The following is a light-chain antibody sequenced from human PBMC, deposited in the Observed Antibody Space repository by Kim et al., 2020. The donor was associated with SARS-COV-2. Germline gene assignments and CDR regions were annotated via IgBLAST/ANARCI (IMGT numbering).Light chain of an antibody. J-gene: IGKJ2*01. CDR1: QSVLHSPNNKNY. CDR3: QQYYDTPST. Sequence: RATINCKSSQSVLHSPNNKNYLAWYQQKPGQPPKLLIYWASTRESGVPDRFSGSGSGTDFTLTISSLQAGDVAVYYCQQYYDTPSTFGQGTKLEI. V-gene: IGKV4-1*01. CDR2: WAS.